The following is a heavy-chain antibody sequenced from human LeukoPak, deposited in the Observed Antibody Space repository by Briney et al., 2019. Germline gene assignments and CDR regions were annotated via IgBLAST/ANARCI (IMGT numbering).Heavy chain of an antibody. CDR2: ISSSSSTI. V-gene: IGHV3-48*02. D-gene: IGHD3-3*01. Sequence: PGGSLRLSCAASGLTFSSYSMNWVRQAPGKGLEWVSYISSSSSTIYYADSVKGRFTISRDNAKNSLYLQMNSLRDEDTAVYYCARGFLHDDFWSGYSSFDYWGQGTLVTVSS. CDR1: GLTFSSYS. CDR3: ARGFLHDDFWSGYSSFDY. J-gene: IGHJ4*02.